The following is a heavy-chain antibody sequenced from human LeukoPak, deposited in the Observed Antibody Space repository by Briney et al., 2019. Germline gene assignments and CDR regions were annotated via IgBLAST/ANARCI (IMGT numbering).Heavy chain of an antibody. D-gene: IGHD2-15*01. Sequence: KPSETLSLTCTVSGGSISSYYWSWIRQPPGKGLEWIGYIYNSGSTNYNPSLRSRVTISVDTSKNQFSLKLSSVTAADTAMYYCAKIRGGILPNFDYWGQGMLVTVSS. V-gene: IGHV4-59*01. CDR3: AKIRGGILPNFDY. J-gene: IGHJ4*02. CDR2: IYNSGST. CDR1: GGSISSYY.